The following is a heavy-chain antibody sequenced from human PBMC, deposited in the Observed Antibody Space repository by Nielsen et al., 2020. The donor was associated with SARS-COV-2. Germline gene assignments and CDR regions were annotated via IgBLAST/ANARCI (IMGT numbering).Heavy chain of an antibody. CDR3: ARDGGYCSGGSCYSY. CDR2: INPNSGGT. Sequence: ASVKVSCKASGYTFTGYYMHWVRQAPGQGLEWMGWINPNSGGTNYAQKFQGRVTMTRDTSISTAYMELSSLRSEDTAVYYCARDGGYCSGGSCYSYWGQGTLVTVSS. V-gene: IGHV1-2*02. J-gene: IGHJ4*02. D-gene: IGHD2-15*01. CDR1: GYTFTGYY.